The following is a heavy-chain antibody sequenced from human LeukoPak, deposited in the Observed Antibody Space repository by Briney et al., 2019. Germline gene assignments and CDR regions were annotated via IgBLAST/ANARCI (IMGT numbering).Heavy chain of an antibody. V-gene: IGHV3-21*01. CDR2: ISSSGNYI. D-gene: IGHD3-16*01. CDR3: MSYAGRSDDY. CDR1: GFTFSGYS. Sequence: GGSLRLSCAASGFTFSGYSMNWVRQPPGKGLEWVSSISSSGNYIHYADSVKGRFTISRDNAKNSLHLQMHSLRAEDTAVYYCMSYAGRSDDYWGQGTLVTVSS. J-gene: IGHJ4*02.